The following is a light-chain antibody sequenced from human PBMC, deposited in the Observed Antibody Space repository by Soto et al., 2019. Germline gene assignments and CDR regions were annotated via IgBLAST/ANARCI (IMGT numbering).Light chain of an antibody. CDR3: LQDYNYPWT. Sequence: TQSPSSLSASVGDRVTITCRASTVIRTDLSWYQQKPGKVPKVLIYAATSLHSGVPSRFSGSGSGTDFTLTISSLHPEDFATYYCLQDYNYPWTFGQGTKVDIK. V-gene: IGKV1-6*01. CDR2: AAT. J-gene: IGKJ1*01. CDR1: TVIRTD.